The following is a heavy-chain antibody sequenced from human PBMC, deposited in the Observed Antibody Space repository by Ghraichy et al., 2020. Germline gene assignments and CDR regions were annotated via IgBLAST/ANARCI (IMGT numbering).Heavy chain of an antibody. Sequence: GGSLRLSCAASGFTFSSYWMSWVRQAPGKGLEWVANIKQDGSEKYYVDSVKGRFTISRDNAKNSLYLQMNSLRAEDTAVYYCARDQASYYDSSGYSDYWGQGTLVTVSS. V-gene: IGHV3-7*01. CDR3: ARDQASYYDSSGYSDY. J-gene: IGHJ4*02. D-gene: IGHD3-22*01. CDR2: IKQDGSEK. CDR1: GFTFSSYW.